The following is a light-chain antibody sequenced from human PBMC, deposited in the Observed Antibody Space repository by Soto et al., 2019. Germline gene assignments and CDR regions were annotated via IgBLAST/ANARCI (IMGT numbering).Light chain of an antibody. V-gene: IGKV3-20*01. J-gene: IGKJ5*01. Sequence: EIVVTQSPCILSLSTGERASLSCGASQSISSSFLAWYQQKPGQAPRLLIYGASSRATGIPDRFSGTGSETDFTLTISRLEPEDFAVYYCQQYDNSPITFAQGTRLAIK. CDR3: QQYDNSPIT. CDR2: GAS. CDR1: QSISSSF.